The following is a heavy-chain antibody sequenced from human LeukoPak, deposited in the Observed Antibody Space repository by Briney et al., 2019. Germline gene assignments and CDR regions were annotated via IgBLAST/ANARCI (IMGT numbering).Heavy chain of an antibody. CDR3: TRDLGQWLLQGIFFDF. V-gene: IGHV1-18*01. J-gene: IGHJ4*02. CDR1: GYTFTSYG. Sequence: ASVKVSCKASGYTFTSYGISWVRQAPGQGLEWMGWISAYNGNTNYAQKLQGRVTMTTDTSTSTAYMELRSLRSDDTAVYYCTRDLGQWLLQGIFFDFWGQGTLVTVSS. D-gene: IGHD5-12*01. CDR2: ISAYNGNT.